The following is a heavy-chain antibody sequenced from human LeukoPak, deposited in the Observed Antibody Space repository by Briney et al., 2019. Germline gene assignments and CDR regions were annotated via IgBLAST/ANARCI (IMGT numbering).Heavy chain of an antibody. J-gene: IGHJ5*02. D-gene: IGHD5-18*01. CDR3: ARDRQHSYGSVLDP. CDR2: TYFSGRSNY. CDR1: GGSISTYH. Sequence: TSETLSISCTVSGGSISTYHWNWIRQPPGKGLEWIGETYFSGRSNYNYNPSLKSRVTISVDTSNNQFSLEMTSVTAADTAVYYCARDRQHSYGSVLDPWGRGTLVTVSS. V-gene: IGHV4-59*01.